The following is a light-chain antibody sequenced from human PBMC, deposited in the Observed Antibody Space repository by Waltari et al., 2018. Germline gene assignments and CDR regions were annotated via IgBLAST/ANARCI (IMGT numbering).Light chain of an antibody. CDR1: SSHVGRYNY. J-gene: IGLJ3*02. CDR3: CSFTSRSTGV. Sequence: QSALTQPASVSGSPGQSITISRTATSSHVGRYNYVSGYQQHPGKVPKLVIFDVSNRPSGVSNRFAGSKSGNTASLTISGLQAEDESDYYCCSFTSRSTGVFGGGTKLTVL. V-gene: IGLV2-14*01. CDR2: DVS.